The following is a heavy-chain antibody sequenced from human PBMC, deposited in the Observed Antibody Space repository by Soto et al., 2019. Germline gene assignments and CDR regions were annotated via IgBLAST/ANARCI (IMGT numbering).Heavy chain of an antibody. CDR3: ARDMTRPVVPYFDF. CDR2: IIPVSGAA. D-gene: IGHD2-21*01. V-gene: IGHV1-69*06. J-gene: IGHJ4*02. Sequence: QVQLVQSGAEVKKPGSSVKVSCKASGGTFSNYVVNWVRQAPGQGLEWMGRIIPVSGAANYAQKFQGRVTITADKSTSTSYMERSSLGSEDTAVYCWARDMTRPVVPYFDFWGQGTLVTVSS. CDR1: GGTFSNYV.